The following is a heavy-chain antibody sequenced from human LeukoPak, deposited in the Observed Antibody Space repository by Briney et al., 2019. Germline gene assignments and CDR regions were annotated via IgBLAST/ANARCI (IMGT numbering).Heavy chain of an antibody. V-gene: IGHV4-31*03. CDR2: IYHSGSA. CDR3: ARVVPSYYDGSGYYIDY. D-gene: IGHD3-22*01. J-gene: IGHJ4*02. Sequence: SETLSLTCTVSGGSIGSGNYYWSWIRQHPGQGLEWIGYIYHSGSAYYNPPLKSRLTMSVDPSKNQFSLKLSSVTAADTAVYYCARVVPSYYDGSGYYIDYWGQGARVTVSS. CDR1: GGSIGSGNYY.